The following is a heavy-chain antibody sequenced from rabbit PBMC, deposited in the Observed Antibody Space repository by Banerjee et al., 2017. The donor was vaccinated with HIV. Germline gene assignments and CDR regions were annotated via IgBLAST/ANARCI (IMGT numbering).Heavy chain of an antibody. CDR2: IAGGASGST. CDR3: ARDQADDAATNYGYYFNL. CDR1: GFSFSSTYW. D-gene: IGHD8-1*01. J-gene: IGHJ4*01. V-gene: IGHV1S40*01. Sequence: QSLEESGGDLVKPGASLTLTCTASGFSFSSTYWICWVRQAPGKGLEWIACIAGGASGSTDYASWAKGRFTISKTSSTTVTLQMTSLTAADTATYACARDQADDAATNYGYYFNLWGPGTLVTVS.